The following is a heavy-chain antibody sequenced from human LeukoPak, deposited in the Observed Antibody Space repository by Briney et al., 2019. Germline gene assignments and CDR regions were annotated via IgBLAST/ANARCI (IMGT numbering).Heavy chain of an antibody. CDR2: INPSGGST. Sequence: GASVKVSCKASGYTFTSYYMHWVRQAPGQGLEWMGIINPSGGSTSYAQKFQGRVTMTRDTSTSTDYMELSSLRSEDTAVYYCARVVPAFTDAFDIWGQGTMVTVSS. D-gene: IGHD2-2*01. J-gene: IGHJ3*02. V-gene: IGHV1-46*03. CDR1: GYTFTSYY. CDR3: ARVVPAFTDAFDI.